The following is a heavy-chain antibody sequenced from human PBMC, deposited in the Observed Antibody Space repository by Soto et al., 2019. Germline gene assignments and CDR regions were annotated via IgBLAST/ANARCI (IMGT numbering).Heavy chain of an antibody. CDR1: GGTFSSYT. V-gene: IGHV1-69*02. J-gene: IGHJ4*02. CDR2: IIPILGIA. Sequence: SVKVSCKASGGTFSSYTISWVRQAPGQGLEWMGRIIPILGIANYAQKFQGRVTITADTSTSTVFMELSSLRSDDTAVYYCARGGHIAVVTASFDYWGQGTLVTVSS. CDR3: ARGGHIAVVTASFDY. D-gene: IGHD2-21*02.